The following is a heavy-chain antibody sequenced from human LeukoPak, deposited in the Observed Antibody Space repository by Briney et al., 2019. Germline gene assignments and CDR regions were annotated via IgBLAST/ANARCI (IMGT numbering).Heavy chain of an antibody. CDR3: ARGVVPADPFDY. CDR2: IKSKTDGGTT. J-gene: IGHJ4*02. Sequence: GGSLRLSCAASGFTFRDAWMTWVRQAPGKGLEWVGRIKSKTDGGTTDYAAPVKGRFTISRDDSKNTLYLQMNSLRAEDTAVYYCARGVVPADPFDYWGQGTLVTVSS. V-gene: IGHV3-15*01. CDR1: GFTFRDAW. D-gene: IGHD2-2*01.